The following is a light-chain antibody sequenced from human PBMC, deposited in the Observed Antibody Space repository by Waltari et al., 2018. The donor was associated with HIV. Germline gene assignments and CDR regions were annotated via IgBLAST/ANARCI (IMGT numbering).Light chain of an antibody. V-gene: IGKV3-11*01. CDR2: DAS. CDR3: QQRGNWPLT. Sequence: EIVLTQSPATLSLSTGEGATLSCRASQSVGSYLGWYQQKPGKNTRLLIYDASNRATGIPARFSGSGSETDFTLTISSLEPEDFAVYYCQQRGNWPLTFGGGTKVEI. J-gene: IGKJ4*01. CDR1: QSVGSY.